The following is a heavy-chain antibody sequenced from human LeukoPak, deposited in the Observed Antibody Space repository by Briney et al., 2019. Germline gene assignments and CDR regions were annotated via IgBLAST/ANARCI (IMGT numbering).Heavy chain of an antibody. D-gene: IGHD1-26*01. V-gene: IGHV3-23*01. CDR3: AKVRQSGDNAFDI. CDR1: GFTFSTCA. J-gene: IGHJ3*02. CDR2: ISASGGDT. Sequence: PGGSLRLSCADSGFTFSTCAVNWVRQAPGKGLEWVSAISASGGDTHYADSVTGRFTTSRDNSKNMLYLQMNSLRADDTAVYYCAKVRQSGDNAFDIWGQGTLVIVSS.